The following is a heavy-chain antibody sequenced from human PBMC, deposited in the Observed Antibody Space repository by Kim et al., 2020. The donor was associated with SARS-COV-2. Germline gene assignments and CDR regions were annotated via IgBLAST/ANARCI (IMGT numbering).Heavy chain of an antibody. Sequence: ASVTVSCKTSGYPFSGFYIHWVRQAPGQGFEWMGWISPNNGATKYAEASQGRVTMTRDTSINTAYLELSRVKSDDTAIYFCARGSDYHGLDVWGQGTTVTVSS. J-gene: IGHJ6*02. CDR2: ISPNNGAT. V-gene: IGHV1-2*02. CDR1: GYPFSGFY. CDR3: ARGSDYHGLDV.